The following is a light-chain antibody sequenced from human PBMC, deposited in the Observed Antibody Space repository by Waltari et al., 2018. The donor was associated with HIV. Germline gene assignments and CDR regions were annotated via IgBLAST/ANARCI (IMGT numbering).Light chain of an antibody. CDR2: RNN. V-gene: IGLV10-54*01. CDR1: INNVGDQG. CDR3: SAWDSSLSAWV. J-gene: IGLJ3*02. Sequence: QAGLTQPPSVSKDLRQTATLTCTGNINNVGDQGAAWLQQHQGHPPKLLSSRNNNRPSGISERFSASRSGNTASLTITGFQPEDEADYYCSAWDSSLSAWVFGGGTKLTVL.